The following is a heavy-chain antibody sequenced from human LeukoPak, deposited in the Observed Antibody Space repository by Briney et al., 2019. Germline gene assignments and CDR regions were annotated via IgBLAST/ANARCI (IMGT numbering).Heavy chain of an antibody. V-gene: IGHV4-4*02. Sequence: SGTLSLTCAVSGDSISSNYWWTWVRQPPGKGLEWIGYIYYSGSTNYNPSLKSRVTISVDTSKNQFSLKLSSVTAADTAVYYCARTVGELFPYFDYWGQGTLVTVSS. J-gene: IGHJ4*02. CDR3: ARTVGELFPYFDY. CDR1: GDSISSNYW. CDR2: IYYSGST. D-gene: IGHD3-10*01.